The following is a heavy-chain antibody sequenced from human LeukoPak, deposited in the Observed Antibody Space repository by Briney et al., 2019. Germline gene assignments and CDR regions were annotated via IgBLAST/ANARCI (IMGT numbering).Heavy chain of an antibody. J-gene: IGHJ6*02. CDR2: ISYSGNT. D-gene: IGHD1-26*01. Sequence: SETLSLTCTVSGGSISSYYWSWIRQPPEKGLQWIGTISYSGNTYYNPSLKSRVTISVDTSKNQFSLKLISVTAADTAVYYCARRSGSHGVHYGLDVWGQGTTVTVSS. CDR1: GGSISSYY. V-gene: IGHV4-59*05. CDR3: ARRSGSHGVHYGLDV.